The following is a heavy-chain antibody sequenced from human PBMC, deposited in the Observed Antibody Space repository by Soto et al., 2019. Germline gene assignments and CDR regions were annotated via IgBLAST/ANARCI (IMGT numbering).Heavy chain of an antibody. CDR3: ARPRYCSGGSCYGNRRQYFQH. V-gene: IGHV1-18*01. D-gene: IGHD2-15*01. Sequence: ASVKVSCKASGYTFTSYGISWVRQAPGQGLEWMGWISAYNGNTNYAQKLQGRVTMTRNTSTSTAYMELSSLRSEDTAVYYCARPRYCSGGSCYGNRRQYFQHWGQGTLVTVSS. CDR2: ISAYNGNT. J-gene: IGHJ1*01. CDR1: GYTFTSYG.